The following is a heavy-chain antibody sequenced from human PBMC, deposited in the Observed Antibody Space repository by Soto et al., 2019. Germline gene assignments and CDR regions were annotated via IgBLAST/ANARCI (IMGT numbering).Heavy chain of an antibody. CDR1: GYSFTRYG. CDR2: INTYNGNT. D-gene: IGHD2-2*03. J-gene: IGHJ6*02. CDR3: AMVDVDVTPSPQDV. V-gene: IGHV1-18*01. Sequence: QVQLVQSRAEVKNPGASVKVSCKASGYSFTRYGIAWARQAPGQGLEWMGWINTYNGNTNYAQNLQGRVTLTTDTSTSTAYMEPTSLRSNDTAIYYCAMVDVDVTPSPQDVWGQGTTVIVSS.